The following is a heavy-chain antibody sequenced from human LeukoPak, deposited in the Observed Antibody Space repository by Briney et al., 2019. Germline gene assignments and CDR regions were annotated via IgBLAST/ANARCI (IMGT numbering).Heavy chain of an antibody. CDR2: ISSSGSTI. CDR3: ARDRGYQLLTGWFDP. Sequence: GGSLRLSCAASGFTFSDYYMSWIHQAPGKGLEWVSYISSSGSTIYYADSVKGRFTISRDNAKNSLYLQMNSLRAEDAAVYYCARDRGYQLLTGWFDPWGQGTLVTVSS. J-gene: IGHJ5*02. D-gene: IGHD2-2*01. V-gene: IGHV3-11*01. CDR1: GFTFSDYY.